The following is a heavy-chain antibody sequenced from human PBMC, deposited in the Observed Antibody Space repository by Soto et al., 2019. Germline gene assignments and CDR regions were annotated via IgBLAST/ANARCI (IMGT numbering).Heavy chain of an antibody. CDR2: ISAYNGNT. D-gene: IGHD2-2*01. Sequence: ASVKVSCKASGYTFTSYGISWVRQAPGQGLEWMGWISAYNGNTNYAQKLQGRVTMTTDTSTSTAYMELRSLRSDDTAVYYCAGGGNYCSSTSCHYYYGMDVWGQGTTVTVSS. V-gene: IGHV1-18*01. CDR1: GYTFTSYG. J-gene: IGHJ6*02. CDR3: AGGGNYCSSTSCHYYYGMDV.